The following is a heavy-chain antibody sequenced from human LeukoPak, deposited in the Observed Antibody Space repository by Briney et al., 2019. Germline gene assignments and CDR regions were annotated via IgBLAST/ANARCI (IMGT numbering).Heavy chain of an antibody. CDR3: AKDIRLGSYDYYYYGMDV. V-gene: IGHV3-9*01. Sequence: GGSLRLSCAASGFTFDDYAMHWVRQAPGKGLEWVSGISWNSGSIGYADSVKGRFTISRDNAKNSLYLQMNSLRAEDTALYYCAKDIRLGSYDYYYYGMDVWGQGTTVTVSS. CDR1: GFTFDDYA. CDR2: ISWNSGSI. J-gene: IGHJ6*02. D-gene: IGHD3-10*01.